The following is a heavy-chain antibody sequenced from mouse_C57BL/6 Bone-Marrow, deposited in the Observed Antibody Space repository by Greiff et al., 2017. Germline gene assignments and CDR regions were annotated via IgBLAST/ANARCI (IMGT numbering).Heavy chain of an antibody. CDR2: INYDGSST. CDR3: ARDDGSSYWYFDV. J-gene: IGHJ1*03. Sequence: DVKLVESEGGLVQPGSSMKLSCTASGFTFSDYYMAWVRQVPDKGLEWVANINYDGSSTYYLDSLKSRFIISRDNAKNILYLQMSSLKSEDTATYYCARDDGSSYWYFDVWGTGTTVTVSS. D-gene: IGHD1-1*01. V-gene: IGHV5-16*01. CDR1: GFTFSDYY.